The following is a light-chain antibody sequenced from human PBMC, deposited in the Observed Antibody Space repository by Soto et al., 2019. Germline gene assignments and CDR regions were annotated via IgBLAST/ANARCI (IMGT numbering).Light chain of an antibody. Sequence: EIVLTQSPGTLSLSPGERVTLSCRASHSFSSTYLAWYQHKPGQPPRLLIYGASSRATGIPDRFSGSGSGTDFTLTISRLEPEDFAMYYCQQYGSSSYAFGQGTKLEIK. V-gene: IGKV3-20*01. CDR2: GAS. J-gene: IGKJ2*01. CDR1: HSFSSTY. CDR3: QQYGSSSYA.